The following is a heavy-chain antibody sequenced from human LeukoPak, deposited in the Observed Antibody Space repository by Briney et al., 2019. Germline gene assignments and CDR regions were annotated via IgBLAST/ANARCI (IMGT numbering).Heavy chain of an antibody. D-gene: IGHD6-13*01. CDR2: ISAYNGNT. CDR1: VYTFTNYG. J-gene: IGHJ3*02. CDR3: ARAPYSSSWYGGSDI. Sequence: ASVKDSYKAAVYTFTNYGISWGRQAREQGGGWVGWISAYNGNTNYAQKLKGRVTMTTATSTSTAYMELRSLRSDDTAVYYCARAPYSSSWYGGSDIWGQGTMVTVSS. V-gene: IGHV1-18*01.